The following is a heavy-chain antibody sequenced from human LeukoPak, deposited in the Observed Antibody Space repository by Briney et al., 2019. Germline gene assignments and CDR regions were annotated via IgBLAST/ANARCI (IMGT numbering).Heavy chain of an antibody. CDR2: INHRGST. J-gene: IGHJ4*02. CDR3: ASSVGSTDY. D-gene: IGHD1-26*01. CDR1: GESLSKYY. V-gene: IGHV4-34*01. Sequence: PSETLSLTCVVYGESLSKYYWTWLRQSPGKGLEWIGEINHRGSTNLNPSLKSRVTLSVDTSKHQFSLKLSSMTAADAAVYYCASSVGSTDYWGQGTLVTVSS.